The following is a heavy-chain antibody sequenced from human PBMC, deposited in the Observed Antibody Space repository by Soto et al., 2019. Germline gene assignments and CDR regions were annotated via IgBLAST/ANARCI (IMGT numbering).Heavy chain of an antibody. CDR1: GFTFSSYA. J-gene: IGHJ4*02. V-gene: IGHV3-30-3*01. D-gene: IGHD5-12*01. Sequence: GGSLRLSCAASGFTFSSYAMHWVRQAPGKGLEWVAVISYDGSNKYYADSVKGRFTISRDNSKNTLYLQMDSLRAEDTAVYYCARDYRRWLQLSQDFDYWGQGTLVTVSS. CDR2: ISYDGSNK. CDR3: ARDYRRWLQLSQDFDY.